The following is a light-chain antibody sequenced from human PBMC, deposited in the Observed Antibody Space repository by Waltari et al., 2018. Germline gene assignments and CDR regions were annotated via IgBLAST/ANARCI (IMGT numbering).Light chain of an antibody. J-gene: IGKJ2*01. Sequence: DIQMTKYPSSLSASVGDRVTITCQASQDISTYLNWYQQKPGKAPKLLIYDVSNLEKGVPSRFSGGGSETDFSFTISSLQSEDIATYYCQQYEDVPYTFGQGTKLMIK. CDR2: DVS. CDR1: QDISTY. CDR3: QQYEDVPYT. V-gene: IGKV1-33*01.